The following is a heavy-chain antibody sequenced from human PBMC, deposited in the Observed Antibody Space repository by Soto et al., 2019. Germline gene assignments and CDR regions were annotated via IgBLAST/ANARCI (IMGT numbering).Heavy chain of an antibody. Sequence: QLQLQESGSGLVKPSQTLSLTCVVSGGSITSDVYSWSWIRQPPGQGLYWIGYSYHSGSTYYNPSLKSRVTISVDRSKNQCSLKLSSVTAADTAVYYCVRVPGPWGQGTLVTVSS. CDR2: SYHSGST. J-gene: IGHJ5*02. V-gene: IGHV4-30-2*01. CDR3: VRVPGP. CDR1: GGSITSDVYS.